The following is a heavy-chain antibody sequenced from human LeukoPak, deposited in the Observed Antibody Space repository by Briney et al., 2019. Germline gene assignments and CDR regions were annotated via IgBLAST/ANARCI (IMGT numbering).Heavy chain of an antibody. D-gene: IGHD3-9*01. CDR3: ARSQYDGLTGSPDY. CDR2: INPNTGGT. Sequence: ASVKVSCKASGYTFTGYYMHWVRQAPGQGLEWMGWINPNTGGTNYAQNFQDRVTMTSDASISTAYMDLSRLTSDDTAVYYCARSQYDGLTGSPDYWGQGTLVTVSS. CDR1: GYTFTGYY. J-gene: IGHJ4*02. V-gene: IGHV1-2*02.